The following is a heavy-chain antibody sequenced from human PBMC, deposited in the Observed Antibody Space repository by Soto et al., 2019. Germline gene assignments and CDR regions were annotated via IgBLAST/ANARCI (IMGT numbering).Heavy chain of an antibody. CDR3: ARDRNAAGSDY. Sequence: GGSLRLSCAASGFTFSSHSIQWVRQAPGKGLEWIAFIRYGSSIIYYADSVKGRFTVSRDNAKNSVYLQMNSLRAEDTAVYYCARDRNAAGSDYWGQGTLVTVSS. V-gene: IGHV3-48*04. CDR2: IRYGSSII. CDR1: GFTFSSHS. D-gene: IGHD1-1*01. J-gene: IGHJ4*02.